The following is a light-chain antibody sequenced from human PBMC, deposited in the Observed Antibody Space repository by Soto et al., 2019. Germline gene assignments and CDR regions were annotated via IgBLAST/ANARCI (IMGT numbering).Light chain of an antibody. CDR1: QSITNY. Sequence: DIQMTQSPSSLSASVGDRVTITCRASQSITNYLNWYQQKPGKAPKLLIYGASSLQSGVPSRFSGSGSGTDFTLTISSLQPEDSATYYYQQSYSNPSTFGPGTRVDIK. J-gene: IGKJ3*01. CDR2: GAS. V-gene: IGKV1-39*01. CDR3: QQSYSNPST.